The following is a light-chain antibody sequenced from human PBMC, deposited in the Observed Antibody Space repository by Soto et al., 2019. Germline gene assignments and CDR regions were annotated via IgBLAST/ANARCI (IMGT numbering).Light chain of an antibody. CDR2: GNS. CDR1: SSNIGAGYD. Sequence: QSVLTQPPSVSGAPGQRVTISCTGSSSNIGAGYDVHWYQQLPGTAPKLLIYGNSNRPSGVPDRFSGSKSGTSASLAITGLQADDEADDYCQSYDSSLSGYVFGTGTQLTVL. J-gene: IGLJ1*01. V-gene: IGLV1-40*01. CDR3: QSYDSSLSGYV.